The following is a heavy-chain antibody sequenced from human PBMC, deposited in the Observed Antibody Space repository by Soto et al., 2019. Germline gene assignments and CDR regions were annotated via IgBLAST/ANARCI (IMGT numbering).Heavy chain of an antibody. J-gene: IGHJ4*02. V-gene: IGHV4-4*02. CDR3: ARSRDIGSSPHFDY. CDR2: IYHSGST. CDR1: GGSISSSNW. Sequence: QVQLQESGPGLVKPSGTLSLTCAVSGGSISSSNWWSWVRQPPGKGLEWIGEIYHSGSTNYNPSLKRRITRSVDKSKNPFSLKLSSVTAADTAVYYCARSRDIGSSPHFDYWGQGTLVTVSS. D-gene: IGHD6-13*01.